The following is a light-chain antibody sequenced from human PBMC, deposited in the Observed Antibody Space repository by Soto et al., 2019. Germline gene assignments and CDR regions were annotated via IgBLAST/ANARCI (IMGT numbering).Light chain of an antibody. CDR1: QSVSSNY. CDR3: QQYSNSPRT. CDR2: AAS. Sequence: EIVLTQSPGTLSLSPGERATLSCRASQSVSSNYLAWCQQKPGQAPRLLIYAASSRASGIPDRFSGSGSGTDFTLTISRLEPEDFAVYYCQQYSNSPRTFGQGTKVEI. V-gene: IGKV3-20*01. J-gene: IGKJ1*01.